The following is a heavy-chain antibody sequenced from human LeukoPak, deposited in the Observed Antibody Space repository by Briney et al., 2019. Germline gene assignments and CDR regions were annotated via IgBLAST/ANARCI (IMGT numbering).Heavy chain of an antibody. CDR1: GGSFSGYY. D-gene: IGHD3-3*01. Sequence: SETLSLTCAVYGGSFSGYYWSWIRQPPGKGLEWIGEINHSGSTNYNPSLKSRVTISVDTSANQFSLKLSSVIAADTAVGYFWRRKTYYDFWSGYHPIDYWGQGTLVTVSS. CDR2: INHSGST. V-gene: IGHV4-34*01. CDR3: WRRKTYYDFWSGYHPIDY. J-gene: IGHJ4*02.